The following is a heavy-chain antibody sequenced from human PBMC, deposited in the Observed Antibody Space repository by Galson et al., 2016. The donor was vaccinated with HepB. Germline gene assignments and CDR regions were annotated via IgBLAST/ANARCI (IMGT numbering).Heavy chain of an antibody. CDR3: ARSTGYSSGWLIYWYFDL. D-gene: IGHD6-19*01. Sequence: SLRLSCAASGFTFSSYAMSWVRQAPGKGLEWVSVISGSGGSTYYADSVKGRFTISRDNAKNTLYLQMNSLRAEDTAIYYCARSTGYSSGWLIYWYFDLWGRGTLVTVSS. V-gene: IGHV3-23*01. J-gene: IGHJ2*01. CDR1: GFTFSSYA. CDR2: ISGSGGST.